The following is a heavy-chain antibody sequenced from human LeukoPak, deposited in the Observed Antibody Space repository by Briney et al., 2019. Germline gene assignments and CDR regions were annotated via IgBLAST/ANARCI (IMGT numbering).Heavy chain of an antibody. CDR2: INHSENT. CDR1: GGSFSGYY. V-gene: IGHV4-34*01. J-gene: IGHJ4*02. CDR3: ARDRLSGPHYDY. Sequence: PSETLSLTCAVYGGSFSGYYWSWIRQPPGKGLEWIGEINHSENTNYNPSLKSRVTISVDTSKNQFSLKLSSVTAADTAVYYCARDRLSGPHYDYWGQGTLVTVSS. D-gene: IGHD1-14*01.